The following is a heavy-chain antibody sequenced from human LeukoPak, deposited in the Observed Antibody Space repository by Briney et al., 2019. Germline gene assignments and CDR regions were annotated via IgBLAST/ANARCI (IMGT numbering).Heavy chain of an antibody. Sequence: GESLKISCKGSGYSFTSYWIGWVRQMPGKGLEWMGIIYPGDSDTRYSPSFQGQVTISADKSISTAYLQWSSLKASDTAMYYCARAVVGVTGYYYYMDVWGKGTTVTVSS. J-gene: IGHJ6*03. CDR2: IYPGDSDT. CDR1: GYSFTSYW. CDR3: ARAVVGVTGYYYYMDV. V-gene: IGHV5-51*01. D-gene: IGHD1-26*01.